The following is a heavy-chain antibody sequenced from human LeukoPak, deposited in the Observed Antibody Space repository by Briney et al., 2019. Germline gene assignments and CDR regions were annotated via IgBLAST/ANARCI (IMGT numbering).Heavy chain of an antibody. J-gene: IGHJ4*02. V-gene: IGHV3-23*01. Sequence: GGSLRLSCAASGFTLSSYAMSWVRQAPGKGLEWVSAISGSGGSTYYADSVKGRFTISRDNSKNTLSLQMNSLRAEDTATYYCAKVYRPYGDFHSFDYWGQGTLVTVSS. D-gene: IGHD4-17*01. CDR2: ISGSGGST. CDR1: GFTLSSYA. CDR3: AKVYRPYGDFHSFDY.